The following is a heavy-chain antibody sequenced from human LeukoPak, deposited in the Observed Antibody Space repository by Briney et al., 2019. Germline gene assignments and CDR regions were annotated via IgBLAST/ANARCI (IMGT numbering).Heavy chain of an antibody. J-gene: IGHJ4*02. CDR2: ISGSGGST. CDR1: GFTFSSYG. V-gene: IGHV3-23*01. Sequence: GGTLRLSCAASGFTFSSYGMSWVRQAPGKGLEWVSAISGSGGSTYYADSVKGRFTISRDNSKNTLYLQMNSLRAEDTAVYYCAKVWYILTGYYYDYWGQGTLVTVSS. D-gene: IGHD3-9*01. CDR3: AKVWYILTGYYYDY.